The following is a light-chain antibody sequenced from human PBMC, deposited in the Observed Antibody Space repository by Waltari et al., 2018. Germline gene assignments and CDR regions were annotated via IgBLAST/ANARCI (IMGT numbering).Light chain of an antibody. J-gene: IGLJ2*01. CDR2: DVS. CDR3: SSYTSSTSGI. V-gene: IGLV2-14*03. CDR1: SSDVAGYTF. Sequence: QSALTQPASVSGSPGQSITISCTGTSSDVAGYTFISWYQQHPGKAPKLLIYDVSHRPSGVSPRFSGSKSGNTAALTISGLQAEDEADYYCSSYTSSTSGIFGGGTKLTVI.